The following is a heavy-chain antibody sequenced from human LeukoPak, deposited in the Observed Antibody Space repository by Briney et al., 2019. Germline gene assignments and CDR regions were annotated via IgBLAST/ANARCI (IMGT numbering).Heavy chain of an antibody. CDR1: GFTFSSYA. D-gene: IGHD1-26*01. V-gene: IGHV3-30*02. J-gene: IGHJ4*02. CDR2: IRYDGSNK. CDR3: AKPLVGAIGY. Sequence: PGGSLRLSCAASGFTFSSYAMSWVRQAPGKGLEWVAFIRYDGSNKYYADSVKGRFTISRDNSKNTLYLQMNSLRAEDTAVYYCAKPLVGAIGYWGQGTLVTVSS.